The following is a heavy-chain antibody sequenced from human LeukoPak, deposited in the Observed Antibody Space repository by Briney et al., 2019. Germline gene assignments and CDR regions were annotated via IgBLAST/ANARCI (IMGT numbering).Heavy chain of an antibody. Sequence: PSETLSLTCTVSGGSISSGSYYWSWIRQPAGKGLEWIGRIYTSGSTNYNPSLKSRVTISVDTSKNQFSLKLSSVTAADTAVYYCARGGGYCTNGVCYGSWNWFDPWGQGTLVTVSS. D-gene: IGHD2-8*01. V-gene: IGHV4-61*02. CDR2: IYTSGST. CDR1: GGSISSGSYY. CDR3: ARGGGYCTNGVCYGSWNWFDP. J-gene: IGHJ5*02.